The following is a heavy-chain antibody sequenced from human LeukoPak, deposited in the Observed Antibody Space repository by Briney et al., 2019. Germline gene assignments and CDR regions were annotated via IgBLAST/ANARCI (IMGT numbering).Heavy chain of an antibody. CDR1: GFTFSIYS. CDR3: AKDDLTMIVVVIPTMDV. V-gene: IGHV3-23*01. Sequence: GGSLRLSCAASGFTFSIYSMDWVRQAPGKGLEWVSAISGSGGSTYYADSVKGRFTISRDNSKNTLYLQMNSLRAEDTAVYYCAKDDLTMIVVVIPTMDVWGKGTTVTVSS. J-gene: IGHJ6*04. CDR2: ISGSGGST. D-gene: IGHD3-22*01.